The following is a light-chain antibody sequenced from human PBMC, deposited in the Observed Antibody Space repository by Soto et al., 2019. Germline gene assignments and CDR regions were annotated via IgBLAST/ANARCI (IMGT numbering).Light chain of an antibody. CDR3: QKYGTSPRT. CDR1: HSFGNTY. V-gene: IGKV3-20*01. Sequence: IVLTQYPGTLSLSPGERATLSCRASHSFGNTYLAWYQQKPGRAPRLLVYHGSNRAPGIPDRFSGSGSGADFTLTISRLEPEDFAVYYCQKYGTSPRTFGPGTRLEIK. J-gene: IGKJ5*01. CDR2: HGS.